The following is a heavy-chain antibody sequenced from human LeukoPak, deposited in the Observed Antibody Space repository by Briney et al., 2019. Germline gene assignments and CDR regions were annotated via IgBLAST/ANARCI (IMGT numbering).Heavy chain of an antibody. V-gene: IGHV4-61*02. CDR2: ISSTGST. CDR3: ARDQTYSGSGIYTYFDY. Sequence: SETLSLTCTVSGGSISSGGHYWSRIRQPAGKGLEYLGRISSTGSTNYNPSLRSRVTLSADTSKNHFSLKLTSVTAADTAVYYCARDQTYSGSGIYTYFDYWGQGILVTVSS. CDR1: GGSISSGGHY. J-gene: IGHJ4*02. D-gene: IGHD3-10*01.